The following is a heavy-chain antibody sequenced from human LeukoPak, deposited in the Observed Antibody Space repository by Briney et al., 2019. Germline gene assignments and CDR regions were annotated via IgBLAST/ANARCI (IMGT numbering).Heavy chain of an antibody. CDR3: AGSRQFGENY. V-gene: IGHV4-39*07. D-gene: IGHD3-10*01. J-gene: IGHJ4*02. CDR1: GVSMSSSPYY. Sequence: SETLSLTCTVSGVSMSSSPYYWGWIRQPPGKGLEWIGSIYHSGSTNYNPSLKSRVTISVDKSKNQFSLKLSSVTAADTAVYYCAGSRQFGENYWGQGTLVTVSS. CDR2: IYHSGST.